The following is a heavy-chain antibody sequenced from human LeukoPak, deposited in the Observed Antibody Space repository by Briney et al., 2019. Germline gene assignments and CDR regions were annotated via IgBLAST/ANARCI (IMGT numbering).Heavy chain of an antibody. CDR1: GGTFSSYA. CDR2: IIPIFGTA. D-gene: IGHD4-17*01. Sequence: SVKVSCKASGGTFSSYAISWVRQAPGQGLEWMGGIIPIFGTANYAQKFQGRVTITADESTSTAYMELSSLRSEDTAVYYCARVRLIGNDYAHYFDYWGQGTLVTVSS. CDR3: ARVRLIGNDYAHYFDY. J-gene: IGHJ4*02. V-gene: IGHV1-69*13.